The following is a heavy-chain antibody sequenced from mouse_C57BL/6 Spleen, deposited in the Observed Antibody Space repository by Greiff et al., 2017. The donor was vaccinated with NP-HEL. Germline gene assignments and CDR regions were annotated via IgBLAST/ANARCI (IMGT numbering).Heavy chain of an antibody. Sequence: VQLQQSGAELVRPGASVTLSCKASGYTFTDYEMHWVKQTPVHGLEWIGAIDPETGGTAYNQKFKGKAILTADKSSSTAYMELRSLTSEDSAVYYCTGLRGGLRYYFDYWGQGTTLTVSS. J-gene: IGHJ2*01. D-gene: IGHD2-2*01. CDR2: IDPETGGT. V-gene: IGHV1-15*01. CDR1: GYTFTDYE. CDR3: TGLRGGLRYYFDY.